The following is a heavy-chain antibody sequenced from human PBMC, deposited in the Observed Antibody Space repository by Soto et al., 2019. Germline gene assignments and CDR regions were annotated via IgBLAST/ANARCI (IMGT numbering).Heavy chain of an antibody. CDR1: GFTFSSYS. CDR3: ARASGPSDY. V-gene: IGHV3-30*03. CDR2: ISYDGSNK. J-gene: IGHJ4*02. D-gene: IGHD6-19*01. Sequence: GGSLRLSCAASGFTFSSYSMIWVRQAPGKGLEWVAVISYDGSNKYYADSVKGRFTISRDNSKNTLYLQMNSLRAEDTAVYYCARASGPSDYWGQGTLVTVSS.